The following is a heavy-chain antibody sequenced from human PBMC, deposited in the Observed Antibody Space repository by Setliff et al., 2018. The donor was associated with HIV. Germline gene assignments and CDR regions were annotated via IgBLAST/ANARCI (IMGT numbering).Heavy chain of an antibody. CDR1: GFTFSSYA. J-gene: IGHJ4*02. CDR2: ISYDGSNK. Sequence: GGSLRLSCAASGFTFSSYAMHWVRQAPGKGLEWVAVISYDGSNKYYADSVKGRFTISGDNSKNTLYLQMSSLRAEDTATYYCAKYAVAATTGRYFDYWGQGTLVTGSS. V-gene: IGHV3-30-3*02. CDR3: AKYAVAATTGRYFDY. D-gene: IGHD1-26*01.